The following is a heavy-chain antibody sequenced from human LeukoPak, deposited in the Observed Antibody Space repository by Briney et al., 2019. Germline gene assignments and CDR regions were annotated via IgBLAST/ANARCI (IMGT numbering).Heavy chain of an antibody. V-gene: IGHV6-1*01. CDR2: TYHRSTWYD. D-gene: IGHD6-13*01. J-gene: IGHJ4*02. Sequence: SQTLSLTCAISGDIVSSNNAAWKWIRQSPSRGLEWLGRTYHRSTWYDDYVVSVRSRLTITPDISKNQVSLQLNSVTPEDTAVYYCTREVAGTGGFDYWGQGITVTVSS. CDR1: GDIVSSNNAA. CDR3: TREVAGTGGFDY.